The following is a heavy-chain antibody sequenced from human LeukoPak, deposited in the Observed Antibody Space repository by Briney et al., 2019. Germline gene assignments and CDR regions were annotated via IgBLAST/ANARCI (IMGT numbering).Heavy chain of an antibody. Sequence: PSETLSLTCAVYGGSFSGYYWSWIRQPPGKGLEWIGEINHSGSTNYNPSLKSRVTISVDTSKNQFSLKLSSVTAADTAVYYCARAKRGPERRSSWDYWGQGTLVTVSS. CDR2: INHSGST. CDR1: GGSFSGYY. V-gene: IGHV4-34*01. D-gene: IGHD6-13*01. J-gene: IGHJ4*02. CDR3: ARAKRGPERRSSWDY.